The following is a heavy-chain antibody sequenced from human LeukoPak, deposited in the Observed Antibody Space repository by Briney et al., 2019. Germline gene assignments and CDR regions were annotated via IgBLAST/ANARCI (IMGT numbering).Heavy chain of an antibody. D-gene: IGHD3-22*01. CDR3: AKGGYYDTTGSFDY. CDR2: ISWNSGSI. V-gene: IGHV3-9*03. CDR1: GFTFSSYA. J-gene: IGHJ4*02. Sequence: GGSLRLSCAASGFTFSSYAMSWVRQAPGKGLEWVSGISWNSGSIGYADSVKGRFTISRDNAKNSLYLQMNSLRAEDMALYYCAKGGYYDTTGSFDYWGQGTLVTVSS.